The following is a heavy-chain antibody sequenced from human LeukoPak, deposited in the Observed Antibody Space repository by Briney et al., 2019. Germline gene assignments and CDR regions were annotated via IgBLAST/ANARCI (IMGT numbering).Heavy chain of an antibody. Sequence: GGSLRLSCAASGFTFSSYTMNWVRQAPGKGLEWVSYISDSGLSIYYADSVKGRFTTSRDNAKNSLYLQMNSLRAEDTAVYYCARDVSSGWYYMDVWGKGTTVTVSS. CDR2: ISDSGLSI. V-gene: IGHV3-48*04. CDR1: GFTFSSYT. D-gene: IGHD6-19*01. J-gene: IGHJ6*03. CDR3: ARDVSSGWYYMDV.